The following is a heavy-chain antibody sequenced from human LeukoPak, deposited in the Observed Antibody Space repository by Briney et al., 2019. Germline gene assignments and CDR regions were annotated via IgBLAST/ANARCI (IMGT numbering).Heavy chain of an antibody. CDR2: IIPIFGTA. J-gene: IGHJ6*03. CDR1: GGTFSSYA. CDR3: ARESSSWYPYYYYYYMDV. V-gene: IGHV1-69*06. Sequence: GASVKVSCKASGGTFSSYAISWVRQAPGQGLEWMGGIIPIFGTANYAQKFQGRVTITADKSTSTAYMELSSLRSEDTAVYYCARESSSWYPYYYYYYMDVWGKGTTVTVSS. D-gene: IGHD6-13*01.